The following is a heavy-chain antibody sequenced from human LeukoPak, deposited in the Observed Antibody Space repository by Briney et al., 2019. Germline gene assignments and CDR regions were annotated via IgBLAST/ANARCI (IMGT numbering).Heavy chain of an antibody. Sequence: PSETLSLTCTVSGYSMSSGYYWGWIRQPPGKGLEWIGSIFHSGKTYYNPSLKSRVTISVDTSKNQFSLKLSSVTAADTAVYYCAREILYDSTGYYLWGQGTVVTVSS. CDR3: AREILYDSTGYYL. CDR2: IFHSGKT. V-gene: IGHV4-38-2*02. CDR1: GYSMSSGYY. J-gene: IGHJ4*02. D-gene: IGHD3-22*01.